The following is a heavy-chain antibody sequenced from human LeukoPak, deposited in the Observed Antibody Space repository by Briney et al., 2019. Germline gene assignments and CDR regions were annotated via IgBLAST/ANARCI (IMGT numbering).Heavy chain of an antibody. CDR2: INPNSGGT. D-gene: IGHD1-1*01. CDR3: ARDPFGTTGTTWFDP. V-gene: IGHV1-2*02. J-gene: IGHJ5*02. CDR1: GYTFTCYY. Sequence: ASVKVSCKASGYTFTCYYMHWVRQAPGQGLEWMGWINPNSGGTNYAQKFQGRVTMTRDTSISTAYMELSRLRSDDTAVYYCARDPFGTTGTTWFDPWGQGTLVTVSS.